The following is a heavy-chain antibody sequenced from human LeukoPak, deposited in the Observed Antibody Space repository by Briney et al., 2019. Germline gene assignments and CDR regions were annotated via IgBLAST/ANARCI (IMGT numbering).Heavy chain of an antibody. V-gene: IGHV3-23*01. Sequence: GGSLRLSCAASGFTFWSQWVIWVRQAPGKGLEWVSAISGSGGSTYYADSVKGRFTISRDNSKNTLYLQMNSLRAEDTSVYYSAKEPQSVGWYWRWSDWGQGTLVTVSS. CDR2: ISGSGGST. CDR3: AKEPQSVGWYWRWSD. D-gene: IGHD6-19*01. J-gene: IGHJ4*02. CDR1: GFTFWSQW.